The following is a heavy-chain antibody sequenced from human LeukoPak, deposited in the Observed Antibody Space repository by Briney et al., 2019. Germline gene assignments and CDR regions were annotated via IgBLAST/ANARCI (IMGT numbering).Heavy chain of an antibody. V-gene: IGHV3-23*01. Sequence: GGSLRLSCAASGFTFSSYAMSWVRQAPGKGLEWVSAISGSGGSTYYADSVKGRFTISRDISKNTLYLQMNSLRAEDTAVYYCAKELGYCSSTSCPGYYYYGMDVWGQGTTVAVSS. D-gene: IGHD2-2*01. J-gene: IGHJ6*02. CDR2: ISGSGGST. CDR1: GFTFSSYA. CDR3: AKELGYCSSTSCPGYYYYGMDV.